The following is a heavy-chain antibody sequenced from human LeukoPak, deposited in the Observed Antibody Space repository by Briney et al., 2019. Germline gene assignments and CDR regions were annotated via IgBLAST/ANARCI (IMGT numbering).Heavy chain of an antibody. D-gene: IGHD5-24*01. J-gene: IGHJ4*02. Sequence: PSETLSLTCTVSGGPISGSSYYWRWVCQPPGKGLEWHGSMYYTGFPYYNPSLTSQLTISEDTSKTQFSIKLTSVPAADTSVHFCARRGLGGGTINYWGQGTLVTVSS. CDR2: MYYTGFP. V-gene: IGHV4-39*01. CDR3: ARRGLGGGTINY. CDR1: GGPISGSSYY.